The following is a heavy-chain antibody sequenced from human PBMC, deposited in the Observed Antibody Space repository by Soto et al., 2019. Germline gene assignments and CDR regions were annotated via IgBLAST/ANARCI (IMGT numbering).Heavy chain of an antibody. D-gene: IGHD6-6*01. CDR1: GFTFSSYA. J-gene: IGHJ6*02. Sequence: EVQLLESGGGLVQPGGSLRLSCAASGFTFSSYAMSWVRQAPGKGLEWVSAISGSGGSTYYADSVKGRFTISRDNSKNTLFLQMNSLGAEDTAVYYCAKDVSQSWAARPLGYYGMDVWGQGTTVTVSS. CDR2: ISGSGGST. CDR3: AKDVSQSWAARPLGYYGMDV. V-gene: IGHV3-23*01.